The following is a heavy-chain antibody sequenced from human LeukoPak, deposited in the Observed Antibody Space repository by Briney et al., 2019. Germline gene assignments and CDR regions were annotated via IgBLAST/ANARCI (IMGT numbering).Heavy chain of an antibody. J-gene: IGHJ4*02. CDR3: AGGGIAAAGTFGY. V-gene: IGHV1-69*05. D-gene: IGHD6-13*01. CDR2: IIPLFGTA. Sequence: SVKVSCKASGGTFSSYAISWVRQAPGQGLEWMGGIIPLFGTANYAQKFQGRVTITTDESTSTAHMELSSLRSEDTAVYYCAGGGIAAAGTFGYWGQGTLVTVSS. CDR1: GGTFSSYA.